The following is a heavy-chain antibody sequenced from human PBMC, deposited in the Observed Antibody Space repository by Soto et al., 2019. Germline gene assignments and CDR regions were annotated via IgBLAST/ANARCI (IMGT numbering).Heavy chain of an antibody. CDR3: AMDSSGYPGI. J-gene: IGHJ3*02. Sequence: QVQLVQSGAEVKKPGASVKVSCKASGYTFTSYGISWVRQAPGQGLEWMGWISAYNGNTKYAQKIQGRVTMTTDKSTSIAYKELGSLRSDDTAVYHCAMDSSGYPGIWSQGTMVTVSS. CDR1: GYTFTSYG. CDR2: ISAYNGNT. D-gene: IGHD3-22*01. V-gene: IGHV1-18*01.